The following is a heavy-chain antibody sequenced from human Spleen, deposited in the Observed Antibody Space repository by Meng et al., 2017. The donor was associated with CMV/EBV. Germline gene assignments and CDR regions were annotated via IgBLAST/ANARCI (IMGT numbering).Heavy chain of an antibody. CDR3: ARRMRAEVLAFDI. D-gene: IGHD4/OR15-4a*01. V-gene: IGHV3-7*01. CDR1: GFTFSSYW. CDR2: IKQDGSEK. J-gene: IGHJ3*02. Sequence: GESLKISCAASGFTFSSYWMSWVRQAPGKGLEWVANIKQDGSEKYYVDSVKGRFTISRDNAKNSLYLQMNSLRAEDTAVYYCARRMRAEVLAFDIWGQGTMV.